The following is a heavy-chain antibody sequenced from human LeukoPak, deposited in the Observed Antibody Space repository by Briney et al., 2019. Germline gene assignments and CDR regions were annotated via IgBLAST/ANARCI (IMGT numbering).Heavy chain of an antibody. V-gene: IGHV1-18*01. Sequence: ASVKVSCKASGYTFTSYGISWVRQAPGQGLEWMGWISSYNGNTNYAQKLQGRVTMTTDTSTSAAYMELSRLRSDDTAVYYCARDRKSKWLRFNRQNWFDPWGQGTLVTVSS. CDR2: ISSYNGNT. CDR3: ARDRKSKWLRFNRQNWFDP. CDR1: GYTFTSYG. J-gene: IGHJ5*02. D-gene: IGHD5-12*01.